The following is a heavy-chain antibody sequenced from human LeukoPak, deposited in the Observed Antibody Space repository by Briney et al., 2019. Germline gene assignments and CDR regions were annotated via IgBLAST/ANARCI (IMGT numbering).Heavy chain of an antibody. Sequence: GGSLTLSCAASGFTVSSNYMSWVRQAPGKGLEWVSVIYSGGSTYYADSVKGRFTISRDNSKNPLYLQMNSLRAEDTAVYYCAREDTVTPGDYWGQGTLVTVSS. J-gene: IGHJ4*02. CDR1: GFTVSSNY. D-gene: IGHD4-17*01. V-gene: IGHV3-66*01. CDR2: IYSGGST. CDR3: AREDTVTPGDY.